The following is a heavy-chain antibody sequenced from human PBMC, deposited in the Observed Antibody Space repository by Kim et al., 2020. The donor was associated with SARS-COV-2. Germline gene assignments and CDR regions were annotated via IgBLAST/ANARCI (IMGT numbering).Heavy chain of an antibody. CDR1: GGSFSGYY. D-gene: IGHD3-10*01. V-gene: IGHV4-34*01. Sequence: SETLSLTCAVYGGSFSGYYWSWIRQPPGKGLEWIGEINHSGSTNYNPSLKSRVTISVDTSKNQFSLKLSSVTAADTAVYYCARVLVLLRGSGSYYNDYWGQGTLVTVSS. CDR2: INHSGST. J-gene: IGHJ4*02. CDR3: ARVLVLLRGSGSYYNDY.